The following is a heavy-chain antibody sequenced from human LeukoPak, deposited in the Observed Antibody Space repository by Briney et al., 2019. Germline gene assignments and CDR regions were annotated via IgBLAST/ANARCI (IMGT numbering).Heavy chain of an antibody. J-gene: IGHJ4*02. CDR3: AKALNGLVDY. Sequence: QPGGSLRLSCAASGFTLSSYSMNWVRQAPGKGLEWVAVIWYDGSNKYYADSVKGRLTISRDNSKNTLYLQMNSLRAEDTAVYYCAKALNGLVDYWGQGTLVTVSS. CDR1: GFTLSSYS. V-gene: IGHV3-33*06. D-gene: IGHD6-19*01. CDR2: IWYDGSNK.